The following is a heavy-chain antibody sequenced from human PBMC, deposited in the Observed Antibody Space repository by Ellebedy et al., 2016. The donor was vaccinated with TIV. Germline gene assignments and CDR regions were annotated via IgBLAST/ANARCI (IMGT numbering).Heavy chain of an antibody. J-gene: IGHJ4*02. Sequence: AASVKVSCKASGGTFSSYAISWVRQAPGQGLEWMGRIIPILGIANYAQKFQGRVTITADKSTSTAYMELSSLRSEDTAVYYCASSWLKYCSGGSCYSLDYWGQGTLVTVSS. V-gene: IGHV1-69*04. CDR1: GGTFSSYA. D-gene: IGHD2-15*01. CDR3: ASSWLKYCSGGSCYSLDY. CDR2: IIPILGIA.